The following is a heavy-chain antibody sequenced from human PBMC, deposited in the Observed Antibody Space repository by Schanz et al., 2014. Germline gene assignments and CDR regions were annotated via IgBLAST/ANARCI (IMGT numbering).Heavy chain of an antibody. CDR3: ARDDGGGYNQIDY. J-gene: IGHJ4*02. CDR2: ISSGGTTI. Sequence: EVQLVESGGGLVQPGGSLRLSCAVSGFSFSSYSMSWVRQAPGKGLEWIAYISSGGTTIYYADSVKGRFTISRDNSKNTLYLQMNSLRAEDTAVYYCARDDGGGYNQIDYWGQGALVTVSS. V-gene: IGHV3-48*01. D-gene: IGHD5-12*01. CDR1: GFSFSSYS.